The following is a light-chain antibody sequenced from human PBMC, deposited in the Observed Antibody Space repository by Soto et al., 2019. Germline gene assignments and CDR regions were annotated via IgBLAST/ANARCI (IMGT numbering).Light chain of an antibody. J-gene: IGKJ3*01. CDR2: GAS. CDR1: QSVSSSY. Sequence: EIVLTQSPGTLSLSPGERATLSSRASQSVSSSYLAWYQQKPGQAPRLLIYGASSRATGIPDRFSGSGSGTDFTLTISRLEPEDFAVYYCHQYGSSPVTFGPGTKVDIK. CDR3: HQYGSSPVT. V-gene: IGKV3-20*01.